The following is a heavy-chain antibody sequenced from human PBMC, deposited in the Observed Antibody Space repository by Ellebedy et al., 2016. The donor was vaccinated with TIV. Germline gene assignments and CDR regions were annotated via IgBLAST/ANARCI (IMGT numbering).Heavy chain of an antibody. D-gene: IGHD4-17*01. V-gene: IGHV3-48*01. CDR1: GFTFSTYS. CDR2: ISGSSSTI. CDR3: ARADDYGDRYYFDY. Sequence: GESLKISCVASGFTFSTYSMNWVRQAPGKGLEWVSYISGSSSTIYYADSVKGRFTISRDNAKNSLYLQMNSLRAEDTALYYCARADDYGDRYYFDYWGQGTLVTVSS. J-gene: IGHJ4*02.